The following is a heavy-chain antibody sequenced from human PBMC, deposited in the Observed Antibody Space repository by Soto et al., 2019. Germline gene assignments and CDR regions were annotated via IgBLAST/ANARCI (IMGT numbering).Heavy chain of an antibody. J-gene: IGHJ4*02. V-gene: IGHV3-48*01. Sequence: EVQLGESGGGLVQPGGSLRLSCAASGFTFSSYGMEWVRQAPGKGLEWVSYLSSHSRTIDYAYSVKGRFTISRDNAKNSLYLQMNSLRAEETDVYYCAIGGAARPDYLGQGKLVTVSS. CDR3: AIGGAARPDY. CDR2: LSSHSRTI. D-gene: IGHD6-6*01. CDR1: GFTFSSYG.